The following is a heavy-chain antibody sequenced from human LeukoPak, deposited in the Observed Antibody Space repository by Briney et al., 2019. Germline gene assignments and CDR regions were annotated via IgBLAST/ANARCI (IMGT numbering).Heavy chain of an antibody. CDR1: GYTFTSYY. CDR2: INPSGGST. CDR3: AAGYSTVTTEVSYYMDV. J-gene: IGHJ6*03. V-gene: IGHV1-46*01. D-gene: IGHD4-17*01. Sequence: ASVKVSCKASGYTFTSYYMHWVRQAPGQGLEWMGIINPSGGSTSYAQKFQERVTITRDMSTSTAYMELSSLRSEDTAVYYCAAGYSTVTTEVSYYMDVWGKGTTVTVSS.